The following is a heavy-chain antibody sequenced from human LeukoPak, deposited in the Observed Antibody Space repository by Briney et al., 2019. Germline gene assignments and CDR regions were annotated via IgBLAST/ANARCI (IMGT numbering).Heavy chain of an antibody. V-gene: IGHV3-30*04. CDR1: GFTFSSSA. Sequence: GSSLRLSCAASGFTFSSSAMHWVRQAPGKGLEWVAVISYGGTTKIYAESVKGRFTISRDNSKDTLYLQMNSLTTEDTAVYYCAKAESPDILSGYYRSYFDHWGQGTLVTVSS. D-gene: IGHD3-9*01. CDR3: AKAESPDILSGYYRSYFDH. CDR2: ISYGGTTK. J-gene: IGHJ4*02.